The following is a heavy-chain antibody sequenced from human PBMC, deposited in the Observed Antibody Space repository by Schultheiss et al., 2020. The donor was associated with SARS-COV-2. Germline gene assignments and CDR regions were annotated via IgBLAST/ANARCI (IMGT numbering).Heavy chain of an antibody. D-gene: IGHD2-2*01. Sequence: SQTLSLTCTVSGGSISSGSYYWSWIRQPPGKGLEWIGRIYTSGSTYYNPSLKSRVTISVDTSKNQFSLKLSSVTAADTAVYYCARAKWGYCSSTSCDDYYYYGMDVWGQGTTVTVSS. J-gene: IGHJ6*02. CDR3: ARAKWGYCSSTSCDDYYYYGMDV. V-gene: IGHV4-61*02. CDR2: IYTSGST. CDR1: GGSISSGSYY.